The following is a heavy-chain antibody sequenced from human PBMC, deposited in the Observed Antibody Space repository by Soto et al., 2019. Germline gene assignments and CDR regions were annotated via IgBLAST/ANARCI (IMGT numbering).Heavy chain of an antibody. CDR2: INSDGSST. V-gene: IGHV3-74*01. D-gene: IGHD3-10*01. CDR3: ARDFGY. CDR1: GFNFSSYW. Sequence: EVQLVESGGGLVQPGGSLRLSCAASGFNFSSYWMHWVRQAPGKGLVWVSLINSDGSSTYYADSVKGRFTISRDNAKNTLYLQMNSLRAEDTAVYYCARDFGYWGQGTLVTVSS. J-gene: IGHJ4*02.